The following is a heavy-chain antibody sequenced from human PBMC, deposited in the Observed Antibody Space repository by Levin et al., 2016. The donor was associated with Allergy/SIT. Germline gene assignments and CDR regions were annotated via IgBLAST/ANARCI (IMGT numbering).Heavy chain of an antibody. D-gene: IGHD3-22*01. J-gene: IGHJ6*03. Sequence: GESLKISCKASGYRFTNYWIGWVRQMAGKGLEWMGFIYPGDSDTRYSPSFQGQVTISADKSISTAYLQWSSLKASDTAMYYCARLYGGYYYYMDVWGKGTTVTVSS. V-gene: IGHV5-51*01. CDR1: GYRFTNYW. CDR3: ARLYGGYYYYMDV. CDR2: IYPGDSDT.